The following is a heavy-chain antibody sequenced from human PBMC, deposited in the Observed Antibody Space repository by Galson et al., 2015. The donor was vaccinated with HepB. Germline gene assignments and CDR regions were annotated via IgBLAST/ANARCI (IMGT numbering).Heavy chain of an antibody. D-gene: IGHD6-13*01. V-gene: IGHV3-30*04. J-gene: IGHJ4*02. CDR2: ISYDGSNK. Sequence: SLRLSCAASGFTFSSYAMHWVRQAPGKGLEWVAVISYDGSNKYYADSVKGRFTISRDNSKNTLYLQMNSLRAEDTAVYYCARDRGQQLAYFDYWGQGTLVTVSS. CDR1: GFTFSSYA. CDR3: ARDRGQQLAYFDY.